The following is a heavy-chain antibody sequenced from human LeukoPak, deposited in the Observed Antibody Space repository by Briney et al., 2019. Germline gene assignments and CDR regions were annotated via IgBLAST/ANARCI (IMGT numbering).Heavy chain of an antibody. Sequence: SETLSLTCTVSGGSISSGSCYWSWIRQPAGKGLEWIGRIYTSGSTNYNPSLKSRVTISVDTSKNQFSLKLSSVTAADTAVYYCARALGVRGVKGFDYWGQGTLVTVSS. CDR1: GGSISSGSCY. J-gene: IGHJ4*02. CDR2: IYTSGST. V-gene: IGHV4-61*02. CDR3: ARALGVRGVKGFDY. D-gene: IGHD3-10*01.